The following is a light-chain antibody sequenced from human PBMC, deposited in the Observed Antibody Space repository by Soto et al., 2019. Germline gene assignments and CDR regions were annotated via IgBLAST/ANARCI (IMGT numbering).Light chain of an antibody. CDR3: QQGYSNPWT. J-gene: IGKJ1*01. V-gene: IGKV1-39*01. Sequence: MTQSPATLSVSPGERATLSCRASQSVNIYLAWYQQKPGKAPKLLIYSASSLQSGVPSRFSGSRSGTDFTLTISGLQVEDFAIYYCQQGYSNPWTFGQGTKVEVK. CDR1: QSVNIY. CDR2: SAS.